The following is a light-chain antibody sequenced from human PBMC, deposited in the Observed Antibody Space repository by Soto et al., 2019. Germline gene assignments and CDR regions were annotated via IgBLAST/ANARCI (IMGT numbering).Light chain of an antibody. CDR2: WAS. Sequence: DIVMTQSPDSLAVSLGERATINCKSNQTILYSSNNNNYLAWYQQKPGQPPKLLIYWASTRKSGVPDRFSGSGSGTDFTLTISSLQAEDVAVYFCQQYNCSPITFGQGTSLDIK. CDR3: QQYNCSPIT. CDR1: QTILYSSNNNNY. J-gene: IGKJ5*01. V-gene: IGKV4-1*01.